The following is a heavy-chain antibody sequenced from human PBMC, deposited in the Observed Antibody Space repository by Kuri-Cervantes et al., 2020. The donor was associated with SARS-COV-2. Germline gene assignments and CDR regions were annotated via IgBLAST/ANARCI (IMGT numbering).Heavy chain of an antibody. CDR2: TSADRTKE. Sequence: LSLTCAASGFTLSGYGIHWVRQAPGKGLGWVAATSADRTKEYYLDSVKGRFAISRDNSKNTVYLQINSLRAEDTAVYYCARDSDTTGYYWYFDLWGRGTLVTVSS. CDR3: ARDSDTTGYYWYFDL. J-gene: IGHJ2*01. CDR1: GFTLSGYG. D-gene: IGHD3-22*01. V-gene: IGHV3-33*05.